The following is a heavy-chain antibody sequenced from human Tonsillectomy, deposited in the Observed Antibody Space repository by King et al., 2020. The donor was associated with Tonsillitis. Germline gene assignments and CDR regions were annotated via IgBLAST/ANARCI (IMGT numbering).Heavy chain of an antibody. V-gene: IGHV3-23*04. CDR3: AKDSSGWSRDH. D-gene: IGHD6-19*01. CDR1: GFTFSSFG. Sequence: EVQLVESGGGLVQRGGSLRLSCTASGFTFSSFGMTWVRQAPGKGLEWVSTIWSSGAITSYADSVGGGFTISRDNSKNNVYLEMNSLRAEDTAVYYCAKDSSGWSRDHWGQGTLVTVSS. J-gene: IGHJ4*02. CDR2: IWSSGAIT.